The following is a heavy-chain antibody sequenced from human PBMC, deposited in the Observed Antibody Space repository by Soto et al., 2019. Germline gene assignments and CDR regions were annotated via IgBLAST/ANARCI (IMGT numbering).Heavy chain of an antibody. CDR3: AREKRTGDSSRGSFDV. Sequence: EVQLLESGGGLVQPGGSLRLSCAASGFTFNSYAMTWVRQAPGKGLEWVSSISGSGDVTFYAASVEGRFTISRDNSKITFFLQLNSLRAEDTGVYYCAREKRTGDSSRGSFDVWGQGTMVTVSS. V-gene: IGHV3-23*01. CDR1: GFTFNSYA. CDR2: ISGSGDVT. D-gene: IGHD7-27*01. J-gene: IGHJ3*01.